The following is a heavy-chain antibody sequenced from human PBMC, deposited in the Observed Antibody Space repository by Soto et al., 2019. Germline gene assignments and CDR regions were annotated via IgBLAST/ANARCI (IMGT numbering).Heavy chain of an antibody. CDR3: AREGIIDYSKDYYYYGMDV. V-gene: IGHV4-59*01. D-gene: IGHD4-4*01. CDR1: GGSISSYY. CDR2: IYYSGST. J-gene: IGHJ6*02. Sequence: PSETLSLTCTVSGGSISSYYWGWIRQPPGKGLEWIGNIYYSGSTNYNPSLKSRVTISVDTSNNQFSLKLSSVTAADTAVYYCAREGIIDYSKDYYYYGMDVWGQGTTVTVSS.